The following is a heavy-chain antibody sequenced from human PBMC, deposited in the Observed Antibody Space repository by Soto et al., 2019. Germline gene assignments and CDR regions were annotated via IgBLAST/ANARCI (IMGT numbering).Heavy chain of an antibody. Sequence: ASVKVSCKASGYTFASYGISWGRQAPGQGLEWMGWISAYNGNTNYAQKLQGRVTMTTDTSTSTAYMELRSLRSDDTAVYYCARDTPDILTGYYESGYWGQGTLVTVSS. CDR1: GYTFASYG. V-gene: IGHV1-18*01. CDR2: ISAYNGNT. D-gene: IGHD3-9*01. CDR3: ARDTPDILTGYYESGY. J-gene: IGHJ4*02.